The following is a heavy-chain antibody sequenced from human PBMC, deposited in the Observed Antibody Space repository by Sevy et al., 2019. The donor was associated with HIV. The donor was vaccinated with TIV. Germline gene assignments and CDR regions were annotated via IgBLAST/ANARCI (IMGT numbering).Heavy chain of an antibody. CDR3: ATRAGIAAAGRVFDY. D-gene: IGHD6-13*01. V-gene: IGHV3-72*01. Sequence: GGSLRLSCAASGFTFSDHYMEWVRQAPGKGLEWVGRIRNKADSYTTEYAASVKGSFTSSSDYFKKSLYLLMNSLKTEDTAVYYCATRAGIAAAGRVFDYWGQGTLVTVSS. J-gene: IGHJ4*02. CDR1: GFTFSDHY. CDR2: IRNKADSYTT.